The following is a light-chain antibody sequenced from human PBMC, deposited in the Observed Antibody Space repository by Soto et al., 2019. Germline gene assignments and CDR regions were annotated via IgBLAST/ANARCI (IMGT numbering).Light chain of an antibody. Sequence: QSVLTQPPSVSGAPGQRVTISCTGSSSNIGAGYDVHWYQQLPGTAPKLHIYGNSNRPSGVPDRFSGSKSGTSASLAITGLRAEDEADYYCQSYDSSPVFGGGTKLTVL. CDR2: GNS. V-gene: IGLV1-40*01. CDR3: QSYDSSPV. J-gene: IGLJ2*01. CDR1: SSNIGAGYD.